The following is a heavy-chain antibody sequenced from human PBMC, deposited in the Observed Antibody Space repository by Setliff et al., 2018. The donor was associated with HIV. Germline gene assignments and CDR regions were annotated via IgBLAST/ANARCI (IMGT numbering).Heavy chain of an antibody. CDR1: GGTFSSFA. J-gene: IGHJ4*02. D-gene: IGHD3-22*01. V-gene: IGHV1-2*02. CDR3: ARDSIYDSSGYSDPATFDY. Sequence: ASVKVSCKASGGTFSSFAISWVRQAPGQGLEWMGWINPNSGGTNFAQKFQGRVTMTRDTSISTAYMELSRLRSDYTAVYYCARDSIYDSSGYSDPATFDYWGQGTLGTVSS. CDR2: INPNSGGT.